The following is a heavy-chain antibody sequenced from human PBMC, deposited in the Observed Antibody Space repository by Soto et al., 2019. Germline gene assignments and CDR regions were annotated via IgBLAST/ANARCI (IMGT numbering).Heavy chain of an antibody. J-gene: IGHJ6*03. CDR2: MNPNSGNT. CDR1: GYTFTSYD. CDR3: ASAPVLGAPNYYYYYMDV. V-gene: IGHV1-8*01. D-gene: IGHD3-16*01. Sequence: ASVKVSCKASGYTFTSYDINWVRQATGQRLEWMGWMNPNSGNTGYAQKFQGRVTMTRNTSISTAYMELSSLRSEDTAVYYCASAPVLGAPNYYYYYMDVWGKGTTVTVS.